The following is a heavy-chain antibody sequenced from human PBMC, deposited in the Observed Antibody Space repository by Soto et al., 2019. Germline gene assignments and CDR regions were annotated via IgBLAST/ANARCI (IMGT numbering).Heavy chain of an antibody. D-gene: IGHD6-13*01. CDR2: MNPNSGNT. J-gene: IGHJ3*02. CDR3: ARGSGYSSSDAFDI. CDR1: GYTFTSYD. V-gene: IGHV1-8*01. Sequence: ASVKVSCKASGYTFTSYDINWVRQATGQGLEWMGWMNPNSGNTGYAQKFQGRVTMTRNTSISTAYMELSSLRSEDTAVYYCARGSGYSSSDAFDIWGQGAMVTVSS.